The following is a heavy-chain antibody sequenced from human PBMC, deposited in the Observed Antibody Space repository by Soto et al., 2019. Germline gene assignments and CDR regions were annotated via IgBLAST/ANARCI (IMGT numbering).Heavy chain of an antibody. CDR1: GFGFSSYW. V-gene: IGHV3-7*03. D-gene: IGHD3-10*01. CDR3: AGDGVRNGAYNGWLDP. CDR2: IKQDGREK. Sequence: EVPLVESGGDLVQPGGSLRLSCAASGFGFSSYWMTWVRQAPGKGLEWVANIKQDGREKYYVASVKGRFTISRDNGNNLLYLQMDSLTPDDTAVYYCAGDGVRNGAYNGWLDPWGQGTLVTVSS. J-gene: IGHJ5*02.